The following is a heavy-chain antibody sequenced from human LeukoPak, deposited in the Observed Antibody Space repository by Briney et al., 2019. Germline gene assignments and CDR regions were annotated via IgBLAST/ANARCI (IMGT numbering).Heavy chain of an antibody. D-gene: IGHD4-11*01. J-gene: IGHJ4*02. Sequence: PSETLSLTCTVSGGSISIYYWSWIRQPPGKGLEWIGYIYYSGSTNYNPSLKSRVTISVDTSKSQFSLKLSSVTAADTAVYYCARYDSNRPFDYWGQGTLVTVSS. CDR3: ARYDSNRPFDY. CDR1: GGSISIYY. CDR2: IYYSGST. V-gene: IGHV4-59*08.